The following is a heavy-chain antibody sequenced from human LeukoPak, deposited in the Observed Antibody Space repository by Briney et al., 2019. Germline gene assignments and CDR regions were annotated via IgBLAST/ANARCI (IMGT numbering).Heavy chain of an antibody. Sequence: GRSLRLSCAASGFTFTTYGMHWVRQAPGKGLEWVAVISYDGSNKFYADSVKGRFTISRDNSKNTLFLQMNSLGAEDTAVYYCAADRGRGGGLELDYWGQGTLVTVSS. CDR1: GFTFTTYG. CDR2: ISYDGSNK. CDR3: AADRGRGGGLELDY. V-gene: IGHV3-30*03. J-gene: IGHJ4*02. D-gene: IGHD1-7*01.